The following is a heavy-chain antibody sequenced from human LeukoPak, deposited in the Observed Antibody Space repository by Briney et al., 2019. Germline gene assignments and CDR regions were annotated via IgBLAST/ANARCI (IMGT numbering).Heavy chain of an antibody. J-gene: IGHJ3*02. CDR1: GGSISSSSYY. Sequence: SETLSLTCTVSGGSISSSSYYWGWIRQPPGKGLEWIGSIYYSGSTYYNPSLKSRVTISVDTSKNQFSLKLSSVTAADTAVYYCASDSLRYFDWLLLRTPVFAFDIWGQGTMVTVSS. CDR3: ASDSLRYFDWLLLRTPVFAFDI. CDR2: IYYSGST. D-gene: IGHD3-9*01. V-gene: IGHV4-39*07.